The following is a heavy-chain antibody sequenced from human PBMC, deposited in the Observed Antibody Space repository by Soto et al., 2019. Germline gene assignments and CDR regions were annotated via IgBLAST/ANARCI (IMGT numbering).Heavy chain of an antibody. V-gene: IGHV1-3*01. CDR2: INAGNGNT. CDR1: VYTFTSYA. D-gene: IGHD2-15*01. CDR3: ARLVVVVAGHQANWFDP. Sequence: ASVKVSCKASVYTFTSYAMHWVRQAHGQRLEWMGWINAGNGNTKYSQKFQGRVTITRDTSASTAYMELSSLRSEDTAVYYCARLVVVVAGHQANWFDPWGQGTLVTVSS. J-gene: IGHJ5*02.